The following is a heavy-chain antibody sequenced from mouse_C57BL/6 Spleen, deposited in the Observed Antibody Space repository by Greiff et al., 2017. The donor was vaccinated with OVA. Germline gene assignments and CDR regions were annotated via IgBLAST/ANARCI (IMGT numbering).Heavy chain of an antibody. CDR1: GYTFTDYN. CDR2: INPNNGGT. D-gene: IGHD1-1*01. Sequence: VQLQQSGPELVKPGASVKISCKASGYTFTDYNMDWVKQSPGKSLEWIGDINPNNGGTIYNQKFKGKATLTVDKSSSTAYMELRSLTSEDTAVYYWARGRTFGSSSCAYWGQGTLVTVSA. CDR3: ARGRTFGSSSCAY. J-gene: IGHJ3*01. V-gene: IGHV1-18*01.